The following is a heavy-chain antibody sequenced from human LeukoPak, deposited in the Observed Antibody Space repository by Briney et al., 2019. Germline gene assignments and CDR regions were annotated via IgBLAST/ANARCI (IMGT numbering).Heavy chain of an antibody. J-gene: IGHJ5*02. D-gene: IGHD3-10*01. Sequence: SETLSLTCTVSGGSVSSYYWSWIRQPPGKGLGWIGYIYTSGKTNYNPSLKSRVTISGDTSKNQFSLKLSSVTAADTAVYYCARHLHSDGSGSYLNWLDPWGQGTLVTVSS. V-gene: IGHV4-4*09. CDR1: GGSVSSYY. CDR3: ARHLHSDGSGSYLNWLDP. CDR2: IYTSGKT.